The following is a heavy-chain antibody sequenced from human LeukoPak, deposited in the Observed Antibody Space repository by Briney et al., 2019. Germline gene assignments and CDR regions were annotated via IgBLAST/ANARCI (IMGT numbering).Heavy chain of an antibody. D-gene: IGHD4-17*01. CDR2: VYYTGST. CDR3: ARDSSTVTTRHFVY. Sequence: KSSETLSLTCTVSGGSINNYYWTWIRQPPGKGLECIGYVYYTGSTYYNPSLKSRVTISVDTSKNQFSLKLNSVTAADTAVYYCARDSSTVTTRHFVYWGQGTLVTVSS. V-gene: IGHV4-59*01. CDR1: GGSINNYY. J-gene: IGHJ4*02.